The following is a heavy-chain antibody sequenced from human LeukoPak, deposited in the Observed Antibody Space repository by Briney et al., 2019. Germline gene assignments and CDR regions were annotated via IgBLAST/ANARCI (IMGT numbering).Heavy chain of an antibody. V-gene: IGHV3-64D*06. CDR2: ISSSGGST. Sequence: PGGSLRLSCSASGFTFSTYAMHWVRQAPGKGLEYVSAISSSGGSTYYADSVKGRFTICRDNSKNTLYLQMSSLRPEDTALYYCVKDCCASHAYNWFDPWGQGTLVTVSS. J-gene: IGHJ5*02. D-gene: IGHD2-21*01. CDR1: GFTFSTYA. CDR3: VKDCCASHAYNWFDP.